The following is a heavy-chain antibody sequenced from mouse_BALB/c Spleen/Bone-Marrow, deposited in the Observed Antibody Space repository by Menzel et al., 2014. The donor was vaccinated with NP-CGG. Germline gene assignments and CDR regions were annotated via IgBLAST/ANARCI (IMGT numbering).Heavy chain of an antibody. Sequence: EVQGVESGGGLVQPGGSLRLSCTTSGFTFTDYYMSWVRQPPGKALEWLVFIRNKANGYTTEYSASVKGRFTISRDNSQSILYLQMNTLRAEDSATYYCARDRGLTYFDYWGQGTTLTVSS. CDR1: GFTFTDYY. D-gene: IGHD2-4*01. V-gene: IGHV7-3*02. CDR3: ARDRGLTYFDY. CDR2: IRNKANGYTT. J-gene: IGHJ2*01.